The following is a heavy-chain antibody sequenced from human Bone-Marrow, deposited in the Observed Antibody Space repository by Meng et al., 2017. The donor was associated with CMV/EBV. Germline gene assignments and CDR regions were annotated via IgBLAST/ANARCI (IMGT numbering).Heavy chain of an antibody. CDR2: IYYSGIT. Sequence: GSLRLSCTVSGGSISSSSYYWGWIRQPPGKGLEWIGSIYYSGITYYNPSLKSRVTISVDTSKNQFSLKLSSVTAADTAVYYCARRGILGYSSSSGRNYGMDVWGQGTTVTVSS. V-gene: IGHV4-39*07. D-gene: IGHD6-6*01. J-gene: IGHJ6*02. CDR1: GGSISSSSYY. CDR3: ARRGILGYSSSSGRNYGMDV.